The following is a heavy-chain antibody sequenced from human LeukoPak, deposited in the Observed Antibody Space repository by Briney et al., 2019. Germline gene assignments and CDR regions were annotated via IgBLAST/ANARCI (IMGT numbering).Heavy chain of an antibody. V-gene: IGHV4-61*02. CDR1: GYSISSGYY. CDR2: IYTSGST. Sequence: TLSLTCTVSGYSISSGYYWGWIRQPAGKGLEWIGRIYTSGSTNYNPSLKSRVTISVDTSKNQFSLKLSSVTAADTAVYYCARNPDYGSGHYYGMDVWGQGTTVTVSS. D-gene: IGHD3-10*01. CDR3: ARNPDYGSGHYYGMDV. J-gene: IGHJ6*02.